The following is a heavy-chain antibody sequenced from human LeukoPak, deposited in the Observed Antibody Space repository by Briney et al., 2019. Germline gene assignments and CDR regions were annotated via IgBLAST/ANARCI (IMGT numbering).Heavy chain of an antibody. J-gene: IGHJ4*02. CDR1: GFTFNAYG. CDR2: ISSSSTYI. Sequence: PGGSLRLSCAASGFTFNAYGTNWVRQAPGKGLEWVSSISSSSTYIYYADSVKGRFTISRDNAKNSLYLQMNSLRAEDTAVYYCAREWRYYDSSGYYGYWGQGTLVTVSS. D-gene: IGHD3-22*01. CDR3: AREWRYYDSSGYYGY. V-gene: IGHV3-21*01.